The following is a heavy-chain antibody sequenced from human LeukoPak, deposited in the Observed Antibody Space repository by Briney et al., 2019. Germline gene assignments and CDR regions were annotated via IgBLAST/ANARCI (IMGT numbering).Heavy chain of an antibody. CDR3: ARDSHTGVGDDAFDI. CDR2: IYTSGST. Sequence: SQTLSLTCTVSGGSISSGSYYWSWIRQPAGKGLEWIGRIYTSGSTNYNPSLESRVTISVDTSKNQFSLKLSSVTAADTAVYYCARDSHTGVGDDAFDIWGQGTMVTVSS. J-gene: IGHJ3*02. CDR1: GGSISSGSYY. D-gene: IGHD3-16*01. V-gene: IGHV4-61*02.